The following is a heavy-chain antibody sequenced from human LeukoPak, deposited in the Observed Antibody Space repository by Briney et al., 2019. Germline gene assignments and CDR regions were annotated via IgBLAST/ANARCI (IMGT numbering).Heavy chain of an antibody. V-gene: IGHV4-30-2*01. CDR3: ARVPFAYDFRTYYYFDY. Sequence: SETLSLTCTVSGGSISSGGYYWSWIRQPPGKGLEWIGYIYHSGSTYYNPSLKSRVTISVDRSKNQFPLKLSSVTAADTAVYYCARVPFAYDFRTYYYFDYWGQGTLVTVSS. D-gene: IGHD3-3*01. CDR2: IYHSGST. J-gene: IGHJ4*02. CDR1: GGSISSGGYY.